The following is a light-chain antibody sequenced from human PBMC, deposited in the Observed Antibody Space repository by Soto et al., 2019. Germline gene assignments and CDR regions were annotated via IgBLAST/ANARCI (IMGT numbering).Light chain of an antibody. CDR1: QSVLYNSNNKNY. Sequence: DIVMTQSPDSLAVSLGERATINCKSSQSVLYNSNNKNYLAWYQQKPGQPPKLLVYWASTRESGVPDRFSGSGSATDFTLTISTLQAEDVALYYCQQYYTTPLTFGGGTKVEI. V-gene: IGKV4-1*01. CDR3: QQYYTTPLT. CDR2: WAS. J-gene: IGKJ4*01.